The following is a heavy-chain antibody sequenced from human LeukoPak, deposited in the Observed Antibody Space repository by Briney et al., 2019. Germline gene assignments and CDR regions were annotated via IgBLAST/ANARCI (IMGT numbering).Heavy chain of an antibody. D-gene: IGHD3-16*01. Sequence: SETLSLTCTVSGGSINSYYWSWIRQPPGKGLEWIAYLYYSGTTNYNPSLKSRVTISVDTSNNHFYLKVSSVTAADTAVYYCARRWVYDKRAFDAWGQGTMVTVSS. CDR3: ARRWVYDKRAFDA. J-gene: IGHJ3*01. CDR1: GGSINSYY. V-gene: IGHV4-59*08. CDR2: LYYSGTT.